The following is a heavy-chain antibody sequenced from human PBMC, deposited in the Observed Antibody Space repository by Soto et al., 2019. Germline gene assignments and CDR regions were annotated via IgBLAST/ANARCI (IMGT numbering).Heavy chain of an antibody. V-gene: IGHV3-30-3*01. CDR2: ISYDGSNK. D-gene: IGHD3-3*01. J-gene: IGHJ4*02. CDR1: GFTFSSYA. CDR3: ARANYDFWSGYYPLVY. Sequence: SLRLSCAASGFTFSSYAMHWVRQAPGKGLEWVAVISYDGSNKYYADSVKGRFTISRDNSKNTLYLQMNSLRAEDTAVYYCARANYDFWSGYYPLVYWGQGTLVTVSS.